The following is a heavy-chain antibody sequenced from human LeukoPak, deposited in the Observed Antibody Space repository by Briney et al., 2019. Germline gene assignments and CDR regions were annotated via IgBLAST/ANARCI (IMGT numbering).Heavy chain of an antibody. CDR3: ASGTGLGAFDI. D-gene: IGHD3/OR15-3a*01. CDR2: IYTSGST. V-gene: IGHV4-4*07. Sequence: SETLSLTCTVSGGSISSYYWSWIRQPAGKGLDWIGRIYTSGSTNYNPSLKSRVTMSVDTSKNQFSLKLSSVTAADTAVYYCASGTGLGAFDIWGQGTMVTVSS. CDR1: GGSISSYY. J-gene: IGHJ3*02.